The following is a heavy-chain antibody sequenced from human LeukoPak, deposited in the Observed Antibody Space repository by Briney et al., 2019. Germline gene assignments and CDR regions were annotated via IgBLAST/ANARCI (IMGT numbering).Heavy chain of an antibody. CDR2: ISWNSGSI. V-gene: IGHV3-9*01. CDR3: AKDRGPAVTPYNWFDP. CDR1: GFTFDDYA. Sequence: GGSLRLSCAASGFTFDDYAMHWVRQAPGKGLEWVSGISWNSGSIGYADSVKGRFTISRDNAKNSLYLQMNSLRAEDTALYYCAKDRGPAVTPYNWFDPWGQGTLVTVSS. D-gene: IGHD4-17*01. J-gene: IGHJ5*02.